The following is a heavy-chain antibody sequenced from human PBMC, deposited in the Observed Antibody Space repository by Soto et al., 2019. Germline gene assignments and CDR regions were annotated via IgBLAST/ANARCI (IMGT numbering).Heavy chain of an antibody. Sequence: EVQLLESGGGLVQPGGSLRLSCAASGFTFSSYAMSRVRQAPGKGLEWVSAISGSGGSTYYADSVKGRFTISRDNSKNTLYLQMNSLRAEDTAVYYCAKMPSSYYYYYGMDVWGQGTTVTVSS. CDR3: AKMPSSYYYYYGMDV. J-gene: IGHJ6*02. CDR2: ISGSGGST. D-gene: IGHD2-2*01. V-gene: IGHV3-23*01. CDR1: GFTFSSYA.